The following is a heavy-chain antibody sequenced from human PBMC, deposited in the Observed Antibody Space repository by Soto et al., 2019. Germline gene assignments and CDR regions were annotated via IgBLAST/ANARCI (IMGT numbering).Heavy chain of an antibody. CDR3: ARAATPSSGYYRYFDY. J-gene: IGHJ4*02. Sequence: QVQLQESGPGLVKPSETLSLTCTVSGGSVSSGSYYWSWIRQPPGKGLEWIGYIFYSGSTNYNPSLKIRVTISVDTSKNQFSLKLTSVTAADTAVYYCARAATPSSGYYRYFDYWGQGTLVTVSS. D-gene: IGHD3-22*01. V-gene: IGHV4-61*01. CDR2: IFYSGST. CDR1: GGSVSSGSYY.